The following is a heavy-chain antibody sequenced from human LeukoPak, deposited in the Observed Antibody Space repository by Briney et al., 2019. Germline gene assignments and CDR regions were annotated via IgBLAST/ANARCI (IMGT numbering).Heavy chain of an antibody. D-gene: IGHD1-26*01. J-gene: IGHJ4*02. CDR2: IKQDGTEK. CDR3: ARDLPVVGAPGFDY. CDR1: GFTFSNYA. Sequence: GGSLRLSCAASGFTFSNYAMSWVRQAPGKGLEWVANIKQDGTEKLYVDSVKGRFTISRDNAKNSLYLQMNSLRAEDTAVYYCARDLPVVGAPGFDYWGQGTLVTVSS. V-gene: IGHV3-7*01.